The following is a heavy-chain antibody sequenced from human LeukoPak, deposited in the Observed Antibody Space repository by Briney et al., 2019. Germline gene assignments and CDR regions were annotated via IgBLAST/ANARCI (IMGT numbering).Heavy chain of an antibody. CDR3: ARASYCSAGSCHSFWFDP. CDR1: GGSINNYH. Sequence: PSETLSLTCTVSGGSINNYHWSWIRQPPGKGLEWIGYIYSSGGTNYNPSLKSRVTISVDTSKNQFSLNLRSVTAADTAVYYCARASYCSAGSCHSFWFDPWGQGSLVTVSS. V-gene: IGHV4-59*08. D-gene: IGHD2-15*01. CDR2: IYSSGGT. J-gene: IGHJ5*02.